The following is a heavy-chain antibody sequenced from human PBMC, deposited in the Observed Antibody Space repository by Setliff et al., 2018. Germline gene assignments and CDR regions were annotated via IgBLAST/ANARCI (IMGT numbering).Heavy chain of an antibody. J-gene: IGHJ5*01. V-gene: IGHV1-69*13. Sequence: SVKVSCKVSGDTFNTYTLSWVRQAPGQGLEWMGRIIPVFGTAKYAQKFQDRLTMTADESTTTAYMELASLRSEDTAVYFCARALGGISAAGNNWLDSWGQGTLVTVSS. CDR1: GDTFNTYT. D-gene: IGHD6-13*01. CDR3: ARALGGISAAGNNWLDS. CDR2: IIPVFGTA.